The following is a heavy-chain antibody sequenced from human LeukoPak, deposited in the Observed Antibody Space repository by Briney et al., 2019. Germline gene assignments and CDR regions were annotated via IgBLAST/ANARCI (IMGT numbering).Heavy chain of an antibody. Sequence: GGSLRLSCAASGFTFDDYAMHWVRQAPGKGLEWVSGISWNSGSIGYADSVKGRFTISRDNAKNSLYLQMNSLRAEDMAVYYCARVAVTARWYYYYYMDVWGKGTTVTISS. CDR3: ARVAVTARWYYYYYMDV. V-gene: IGHV3-9*03. D-gene: IGHD2-21*02. CDR1: GFTFDDYA. CDR2: ISWNSGSI. J-gene: IGHJ6*03.